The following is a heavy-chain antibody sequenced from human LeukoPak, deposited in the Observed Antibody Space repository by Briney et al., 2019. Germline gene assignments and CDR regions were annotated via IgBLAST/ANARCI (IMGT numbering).Heavy chain of an antibody. CDR3: ARQGVRTYYDSLTGYLRFVY. D-gene: IGHD3-9*01. CDR2: VHSSGST. V-gene: IGHV4-39*01. CDR1: DDSISSSNYY. J-gene: IGHJ4*02. Sequence: PSETLSLTCSVSDDSISSSNYYWGWVRQSPGKGLEWIGSVHSSGSTYPNPSLQRRLTISVETSMNQFSLTLNSVTAADTGVYYCARQGVRTYYDSLTGYLRFVYWGQGVLVTVSS.